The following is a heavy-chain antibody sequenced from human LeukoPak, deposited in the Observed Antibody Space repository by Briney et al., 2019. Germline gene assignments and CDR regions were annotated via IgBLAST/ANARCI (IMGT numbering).Heavy chain of an antibody. CDR1: GGSISSSSYY. V-gene: IGHV4-39*07. D-gene: IGHD2-2*01. CDR2: IYYSGST. Sequence: PSETLSLTCTVSGGSISSSSYYWGGIRQPPGKGLEWIGSIYYSGSTNYNPSLKSRVTISVDTSKNQFSLKLSSVTAADTAVYYCARLRRWGIVVVPAALADYWGQGTLVTVSS. J-gene: IGHJ4*02. CDR3: ARLRRWGIVVVPAALADY.